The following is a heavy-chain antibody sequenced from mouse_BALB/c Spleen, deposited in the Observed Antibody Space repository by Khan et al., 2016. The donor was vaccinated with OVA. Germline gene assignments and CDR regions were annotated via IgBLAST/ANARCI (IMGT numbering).Heavy chain of an antibody. CDR3: ARSGGSFDWCFDV. Sequence: EVELVESGGGLVQPGGSRKLSCAASGFTFSSFGMHWVRQAPKKGLEWVAYISSGSSTIYYVDTVKGRFTISRDSPKNTLFLQMTSLRSEATAKYYCARSGGSFDWCFDVWSAGTAVTVSS. V-gene: IGHV5-17*02. J-gene: IGHJ1*01. D-gene: IGHD1-1*02. CDR2: ISSGSSTI. CDR1: GFTFSSFG.